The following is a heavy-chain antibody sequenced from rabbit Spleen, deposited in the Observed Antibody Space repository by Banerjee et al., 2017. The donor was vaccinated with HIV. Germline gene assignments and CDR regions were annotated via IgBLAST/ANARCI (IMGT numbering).Heavy chain of an antibody. CDR1: GIDFSSGYY. D-gene: IGHD6-1*01. J-gene: IGHJ2*01. Sequence: QSLEESGGDLVKPGTSLTLTCTASGIDFSSGYYISWVRQAPGKGLEWIGCIYTGSGTTYYASWAKGRFTISKTSSTTVTLQMTSLTAADTATYFCARNLHSNVDAWGPGTLVTVS. CDR2: IYTGSGTT. CDR3: ARNLHSNVDA. V-gene: IGHV1S40*01.